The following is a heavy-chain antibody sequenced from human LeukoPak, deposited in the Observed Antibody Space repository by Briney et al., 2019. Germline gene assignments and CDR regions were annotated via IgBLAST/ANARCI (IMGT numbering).Heavy chain of an antibody. D-gene: IGHD1-26*01. CDR1: GGSFSGYC. Sequence: PSETLSLTCAVYGGSFSGYCWSWIRQPPGKGLEWIGEINHSGSTNYNPSLKSRVTISVDTSKNQFSLKLSSVTAADTAVYYCARGRKGATTLNWFDPWGQGTLVTVSS. CDR3: ARGRKGATTLNWFDP. CDR2: INHSGST. J-gene: IGHJ5*02. V-gene: IGHV4-34*01.